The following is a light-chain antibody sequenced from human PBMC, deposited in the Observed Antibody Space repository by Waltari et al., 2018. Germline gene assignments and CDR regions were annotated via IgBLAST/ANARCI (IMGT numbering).Light chain of an antibody. Sequence: DIQMTQSPSSLSASVGDRVTVTCRASQGIARELSWYQQKPGKAPTHLIYAASSLQAGVSSRFSGSGSGKDFTLTISSLQPEDVASYYCQQDYSAPYSFGQGTKVEIK. J-gene: IGKJ2*03. V-gene: IGKV1-27*01. CDR3: QQDYSAPYS. CDR2: AAS. CDR1: QGIARE.